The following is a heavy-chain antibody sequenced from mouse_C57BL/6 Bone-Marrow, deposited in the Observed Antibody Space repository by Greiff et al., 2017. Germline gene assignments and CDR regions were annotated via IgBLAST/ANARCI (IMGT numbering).Heavy chain of an antibody. CDR1: GYAFSSYW. CDR3: ARWGRETWFAY. Sequence: VKLQESGAELVKPGASVKISCKASGYAFSSYWMNWVKQRPGKGLEWIGQIYPGDGDTNYNGKFKGKATLTADKSSSTAYMQLSSLTSEDSAVYFCARWGRETWFAYWGQWTLVTVSA. V-gene: IGHV1-80*01. CDR2: IYPGDGDT. J-gene: IGHJ3*01.